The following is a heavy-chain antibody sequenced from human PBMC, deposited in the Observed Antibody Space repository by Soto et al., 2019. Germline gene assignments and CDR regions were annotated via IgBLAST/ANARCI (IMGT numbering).Heavy chain of an antibody. J-gene: IGHJ6*02. D-gene: IGHD3-22*01. Sequence: PGGSLRLSCAASGFTFSSYAMHWVRQAPGKGLEWVAVISYDGSNKYYADSVKGRFTISRDNSKNTLYLQMNSLRAEDTAVYYCARDLVDYYYDSSGYSGGMDVWGQGTTVTVSS. V-gene: IGHV3-30-3*01. CDR1: GFTFSSYA. CDR3: ARDLVDYYYDSSGYSGGMDV. CDR2: ISYDGSNK.